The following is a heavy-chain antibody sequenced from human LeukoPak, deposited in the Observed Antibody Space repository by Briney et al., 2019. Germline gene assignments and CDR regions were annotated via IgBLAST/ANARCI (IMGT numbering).Heavy chain of an antibody. V-gene: IGHV3-23*01. J-gene: IGHJ5*02. D-gene: IGHD3-10*01. CDR1: GFTFSSYA. CDR3: AKDKGWFGELSP. CDR2: ISGSGGST. Sequence: GGSLRLSCAASGFTFSSYAMSWVRQAPGKGLEWVPAISGSGGSTYYADSVKGRFTISRDNSKNTLYLQMNSLRAEDTAVYYCAKDKGWFGELSPWGQGTLVTVSS.